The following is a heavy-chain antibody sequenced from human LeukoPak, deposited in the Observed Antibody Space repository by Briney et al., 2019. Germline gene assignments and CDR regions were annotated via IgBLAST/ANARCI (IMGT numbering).Heavy chain of an antibody. CDR1: SDSITSYF. CDR2: VYHSGST. Sequence: SETLSLTCTVSSDSITSYFWSWIRQPPGKGLEWMGYVYHSGSTNYNPSLKSRVSISEDTSKNQFSLKLSSVTAADTAVYFCARANPNWNPPDYWGQGTLVTVAS. D-gene: IGHD1-1*01. J-gene: IGHJ4*02. V-gene: IGHV4-59*08. CDR3: ARANPNWNPPDY.